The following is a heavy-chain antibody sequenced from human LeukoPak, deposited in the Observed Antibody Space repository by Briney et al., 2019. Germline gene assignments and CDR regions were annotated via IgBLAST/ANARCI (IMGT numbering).Heavy chain of an antibody. CDR3: AREAVGSKDLDY. Sequence: PSETPSLTCTVSGGSISSYYWSWIRQPAGKGLEWIGRIYSSGSTNYNPSLKSRVTMSVDTSKNQFSLKLRSVAAADTAVYYCAREAVGSKDLDYWGQGTLVTVSS. V-gene: IGHV4-4*07. CDR2: IYSSGST. D-gene: IGHD3-16*01. CDR1: GGSISSYY. J-gene: IGHJ4*02.